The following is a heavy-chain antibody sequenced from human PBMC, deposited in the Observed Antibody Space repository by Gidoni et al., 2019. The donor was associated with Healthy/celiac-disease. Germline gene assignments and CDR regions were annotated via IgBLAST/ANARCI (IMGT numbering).Heavy chain of an antibody. D-gene: IGHD1-26*01. CDR2: IWYDGSNK. V-gene: IGHV3-33*01. Sequence: QVQLVESGGGVVQPGRSLRLSCAASGFTFSSYGMHWVRQAPGKGLEWVAVIWYDGSNKYYADSVKGRFTISRDNSKNTLYLQMNSLRAEDTAVYYCASSAGAYYYYGMDVWGQGTTVTVSS. CDR1: GFTFSSYG. CDR3: ASSAGAYYYYGMDV. J-gene: IGHJ6*02.